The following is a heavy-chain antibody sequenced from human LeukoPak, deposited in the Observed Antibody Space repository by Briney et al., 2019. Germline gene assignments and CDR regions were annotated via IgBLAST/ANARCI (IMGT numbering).Heavy chain of an antibody. V-gene: IGHV5-51*01. CDR3: ARLRAVKGYCSSTSCYIDY. J-gene: IGHJ4*02. CDR1: GYSSTSYW. CDR2: IYPGDSDT. Sequence: GESLKISCKGSGYSSTSYWIGWVRQMPGKGLEWTGIIYPGDSDTRYSPSFQGQVTISADKSISTAYLQWSSLKASDTAMYDCARLRAVKGYCSSTSCYIDYWGQGTLVTVSS. D-gene: IGHD2-2*02.